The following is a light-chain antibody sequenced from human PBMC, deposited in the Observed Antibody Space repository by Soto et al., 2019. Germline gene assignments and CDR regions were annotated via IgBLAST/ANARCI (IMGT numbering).Light chain of an antibody. CDR1: SSDVGGYNF. CDR3: CSYAGSYTFV. J-gene: IGLJ1*01. CDR2: DVS. Sequence: QSALTQPRSVSGSPGQSVTISCTGTSSDVGGYNFVSWYQQHPGEAPKLMIYDVSNRPSGVPDRFSGSKSGNTASLTISGLQAEDEADYYCCSYAGSYTFVFGTGTKVTVL. V-gene: IGLV2-11*01.